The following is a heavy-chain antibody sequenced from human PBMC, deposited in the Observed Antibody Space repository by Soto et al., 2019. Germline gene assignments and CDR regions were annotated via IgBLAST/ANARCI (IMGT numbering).Heavy chain of an antibody. CDR1: GFTFSSYA. CDR3: ASRARIPGPFDN. CDR2: ITGGGGST. Sequence: EVQLLESGGGLVQPGGSLRLSCAASGFTFSSYAMSWVRQAPGKGLECVSSITGGGGSTSYADSVKGRFSISRDNSKNTLYLQMNSLRAEDAAVYYCASRARIPGPFDNWGQGTLVTVSS. D-gene: IGHD5-18*01. J-gene: IGHJ4*02. V-gene: IGHV3-23*01.